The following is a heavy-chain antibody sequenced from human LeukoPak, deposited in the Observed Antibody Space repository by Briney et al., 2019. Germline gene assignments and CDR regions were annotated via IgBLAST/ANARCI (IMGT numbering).Heavy chain of an antibody. CDR1: GASFSGYY. Sequence: SETLSLTCAVYGASFSGYYWSWIRQPPGKGLEWIGEINHSASTNYNPSLKSRVTMSVDTSKNQFSLKVSSVTAADTAVYYCARIPSYFYYYMDVWGKGTTVTISS. V-gene: IGHV4-34*01. CDR2: INHSAST. CDR3: ARIPSYFYYYMDV. J-gene: IGHJ6*03. D-gene: IGHD2-2*02.